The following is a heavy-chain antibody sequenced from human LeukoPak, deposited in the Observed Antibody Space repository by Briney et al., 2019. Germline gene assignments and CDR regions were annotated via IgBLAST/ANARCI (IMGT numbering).Heavy chain of an antibody. Sequence: PWASVKVSCKASGGTFGSYAISWVRQAPGQGLEWMGRIIPIFGTANYAQKFQGRVTITADKSTSTAYMELSSLRSEDTAVYYCPRVGLYGSGNDYWGQGTLVTVSS. V-gene: IGHV1-69*06. CDR2: IIPIFGTA. J-gene: IGHJ4*02. D-gene: IGHD3-10*01. CDR1: GGTFGSYA. CDR3: PRVGLYGSGNDY.